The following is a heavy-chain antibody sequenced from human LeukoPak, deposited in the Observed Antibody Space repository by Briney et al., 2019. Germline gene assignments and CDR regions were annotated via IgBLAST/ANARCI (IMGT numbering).Heavy chain of an antibody. J-gene: IGHJ4*02. Sequence: SETLSLTCTVSGGSISSYYWSWIRQPPGKGLEWIGYIYYSGSTNYNPSLKSRVTISVDTSKNQFSLKLSSVTAADTAVYYCARGFGIAVAGTDYWGQGTLVTVSS. CDR2: IYYSGST. D-gene: IGHD6-19*01. CDR1: GGSISSYY. CDR3: ARGFGIAVAGTDY. V-gene: IGHV4-59*01.